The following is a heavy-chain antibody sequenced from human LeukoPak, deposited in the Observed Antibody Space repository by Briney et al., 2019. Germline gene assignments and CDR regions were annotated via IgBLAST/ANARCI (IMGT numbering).Heavy chain of an antibody. V-gene: IGHV1-18*01. CDR2: ISAYNGNT. CDR3: ATPVGYLVGATTSHYYYGMDV. J-gene: IGHJ6*02. Sequence: GASVKVSCKASGYTFTSYGISWVRQAPGQGLEWMGWISAYNGNTGYAQKLQGRVTMTTDTSTSTAYMELSRLRSDDTAVYYCATPVGYLVGATTSHYYYGMDVWGQGTTVTVSS. CDR1: GYTFTSYG. D-gene: IGHD1-26*01.